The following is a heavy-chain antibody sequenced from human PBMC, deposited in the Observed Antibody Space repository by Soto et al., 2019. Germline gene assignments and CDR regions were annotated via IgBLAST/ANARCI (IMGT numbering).Heavy chain of an antibody. J-gene: IGHJ6*02. CDR1: GFTFSSYG. V-gene: IGHV3-30*18. Sequence: HPGGSLRLSCAASGFTFSSYGMHWVRQAPGKGLEWVAVISYDGSNKYYADSVKGRFTISRDNSKNTLYLQMNSLRAEDTAVYYCAKDTEWEVIMGYYGMDVWGQGTTVTVSS. CDR3: AKDTEWEVIMGYYGMDV. CDR2: ISYDGSNK. D-gene: IGHD3-3*01.